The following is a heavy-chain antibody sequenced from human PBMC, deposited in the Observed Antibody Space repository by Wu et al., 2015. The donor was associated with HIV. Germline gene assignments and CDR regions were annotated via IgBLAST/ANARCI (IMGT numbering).Heavy chain of an antibody. Sequence: QVQLVQSGAEVKKPGSSVKVSCKASGGTFSSYAISWVRQAPGQGLEWMGRIIPIFGTANYAQKFQGRVTITADESTSTAYMELSSLRSEDTAVYYCAREVVVVPADLRPSKRYSLDYWGQGTLVTVSS. D-gene: IGHD2-2*01. J-gene: IGHJ4*02. CDR1: GGTFSSYA. CDR3: AREVVVVPADLRPSKRYSLDY. CDR2: IIPIFGTA. V-gene: IGHV1-69*13.